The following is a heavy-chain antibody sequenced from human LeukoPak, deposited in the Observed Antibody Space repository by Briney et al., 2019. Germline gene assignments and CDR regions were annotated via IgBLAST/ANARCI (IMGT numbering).Heavy chain of an antibody. CDR1: GLTFSSYA. CDR2: VSDSGGST. D-gene: IGHD1-26*01. CDR3: AKGHSAHGTGFDY. Sequence: GGSLRLSCAASGLTFSSYAMSWVRQAPGKGLDWVSTVSDSGGSTYYADSVKGRFTVSRDNSRDTLYLQMNSLRAEDTAVYYCAKGHSAHGTGFDYWGRGTLVTVSS. V-gene: IGHV3-23*01. J-gene: IGHJ4*02.